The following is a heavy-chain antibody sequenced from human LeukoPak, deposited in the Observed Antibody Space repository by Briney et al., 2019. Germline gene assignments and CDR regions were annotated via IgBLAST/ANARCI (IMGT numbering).Heavy chain of an antibody. V-gene: IGHV4-38-2*02. CDR2: IYHSGST. CDR1: GYSISSGYY. J-gene: IGHJ4*02. D-gene: IGHD3-9*01. Sequence: SETLSLTCTVSGYSISSGYYWGWIRQPPGKGVEWIGSIYHSGSTYYNPSLKSRVTISVDTSKNQFSLKLSSVTAADTAVYYCARDPLLTGYIGVWGQGTLVTVSS. CDR3: ARDPLLTGYIGV.